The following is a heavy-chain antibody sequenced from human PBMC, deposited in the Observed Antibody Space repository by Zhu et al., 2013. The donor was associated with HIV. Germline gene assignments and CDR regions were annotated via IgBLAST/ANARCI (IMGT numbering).Heavy chain of an antibody. CDR2: IYHSGST. D-gene: IGHD2-15*01. Sequence: QVQLQQWGAGLLKPSETLSLTCAVYGGSFSGYYWSWIRQPPGKGLEWIGEIYHSGSTNYNPSLKSRVTISVDKSKNQFSLKLSSVTAADTAVYYCARAVNDEDIVVVVAATIFDPWGQGTLVTVSS. V-gene: IGHV4-34*01. J-gene: IGHJ5*02. CDR1: GGSFSGYY. CDR3: ARAVNDEDIVVVVAATIFDP.